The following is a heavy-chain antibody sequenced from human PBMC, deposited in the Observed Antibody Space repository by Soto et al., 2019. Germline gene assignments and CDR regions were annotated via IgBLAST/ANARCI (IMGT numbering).Heavy chain of an antibody. V-gene: IGHV1-3*01. CDR1: GYTFTSYA. J-gene: IGHJ4*02. Sequence: QVQLVQSGAEVKKPGASVKVSCKASGYTFTSYAMHWVRQAPGQRLEWMGWINAGNGNTKYSQKFQGRVTITRDTSASIAYMELSSLRSEDTAVYYCARELRARGYSYGCDYWGQGTLVTVSS. CDR2: INAGNGNT. CDR3: ARELRARGYSYGCDY. D-gene: IGHD5-18*01.